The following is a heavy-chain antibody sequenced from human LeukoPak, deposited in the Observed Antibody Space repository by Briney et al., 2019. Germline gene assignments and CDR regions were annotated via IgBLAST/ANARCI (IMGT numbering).Heavy chain of an antibody. CDR1: GFTFSSYS. V-gene: IGHV3-21*01. CDR2: ISSSSSYI. Sequence: GGSLRLSCAASGFTFSSYSMNWVRQAPGKGLEWVSSISSSSSYIYYANSVKGRFTISRDNAKNSLYLQMNSLRAEDTAVYYCARDGFSAVLDYWGQGTLVTVSS. J-gene: IGHJ4*02. CDR3: ARDGFSAVLDY. D-gene: IGHD4/OR15-4a*01.